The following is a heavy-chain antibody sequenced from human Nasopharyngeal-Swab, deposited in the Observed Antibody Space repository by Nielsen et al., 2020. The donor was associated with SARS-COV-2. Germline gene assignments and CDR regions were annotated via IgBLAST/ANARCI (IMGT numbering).Heavy chain of an antibody. V-gene: IGHV3-30-3*01. CDR3: ARTDSSGYYPVTYYYYGMDV. CDR2: ISYDGSNK. Sequence: WIRQPPGKGLEWVAVISYDGSNKYYADSVKGRFTISRDNSKNTLYLQMNSLRAEDTAVYCCARTDSSGYYPVTYYYYGMDVWGQGTTVTVSS. J-gene: IGHJ6*02. D-gene: IGHD3-22*01.